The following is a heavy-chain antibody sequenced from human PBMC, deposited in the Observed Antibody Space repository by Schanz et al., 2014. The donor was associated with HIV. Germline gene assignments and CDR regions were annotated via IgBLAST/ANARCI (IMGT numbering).Heavy chain of an antibody. D-gene: IGHD3-22*01. V-gene: IGHV3-9*01. CDR3: AKGRDYFDSSGYSD. CDR1: GFTFDDYV. Sequence: EVQLVESGGGLVQPGRSLRLSCAASGFTFDDYVMHWVRQAPGKGLEWVSGISWKSDSIGYADSVKGRFTISRDNAKNTLYLQMNSLRAEDTAVYYCAKGRDYFDSSGYSDWGQGTLVTVSS. CDR2: ISWKSDSI. J-gene: IGHJ4*02.